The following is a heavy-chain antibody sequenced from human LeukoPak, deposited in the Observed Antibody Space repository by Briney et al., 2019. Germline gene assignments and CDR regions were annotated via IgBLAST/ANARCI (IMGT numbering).Heavy chain of an antibody. Sequence: PSETLSLTCTVSGGSISSYYWSWIRQPPGKGLEWIGYIYYSGSTNYNPSLKSRVTISVDTSKNQFSLKLSSVTAADTAVYYCARSKVGATLSLGYWGQGTLVTVSS. J-gene: IGHJ4*02. CDR1: GGSISSYY. CDR3: ARSKVGATLSLGY. CDR2: IYYSGST. D-gene: IGHD1-26*01. V-gene: IGHV4-59*01.